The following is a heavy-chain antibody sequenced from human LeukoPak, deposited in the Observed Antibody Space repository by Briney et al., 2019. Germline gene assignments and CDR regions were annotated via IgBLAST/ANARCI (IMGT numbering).Heavy chain of an antibody. Sequence: GSPRPFRGAPGFTLRSYNLNWVRQAPGKGPEWVSSISSSSGYIYYADSVKGRFTISRDNAKNSLYLQMNSLRAEDTAVYYCARGIAASAFDIWGQGTMVTVSS. CDR1: GFTLRSYN. D-gene: IGHD6-13*01. J-gene: IGHJ3*02. CDR3: ARGIAASAFDI. V-gene: IGHV3-21*01. CDR2: ISSSSGYI.